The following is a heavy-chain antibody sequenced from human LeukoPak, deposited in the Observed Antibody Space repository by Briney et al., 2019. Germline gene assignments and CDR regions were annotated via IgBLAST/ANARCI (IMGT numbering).Heavy chain of an antibody. D-gene: IGHD2-15*01. CDR3: ARQIVVVPAALYWFDS. Sequence: SETLSLTCTVSGGSISSYYWNWIRHPPGKGLEWIGYIYYSGSTNYNPSLKSRVPISVDTSKNQFSLKLSSVTAANTAVYYCARQIVVVPAALYWFDSWGQGTLVTVSS. J-gene: IGHJ5*01. CDR1: GGSISSYY. V-gene: IGHV4-59*08. CDR2: IYYSGST.